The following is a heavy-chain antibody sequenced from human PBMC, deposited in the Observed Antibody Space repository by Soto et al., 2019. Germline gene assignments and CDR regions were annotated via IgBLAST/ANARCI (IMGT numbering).Heavy chain of an antibody. CDR2: IRFDGTNP. CDR3: TRDDLSGRNYTWSHF. J-gene: IGHJ4*02. D-gene: IGHD3-3*01. V-gene: IGHV3-30*19. CDR1: GFSFRDFG. Sequence: QVQLVESGGGVVQPGTSLRLSCAASGFSFRDFGMQWVRQAPGKGLEWVAIIRFDGTNPYYADSVKGRFTVSRDNSKNTLFLQMNSLRVDDTAMYYCTRDDLSGRNYTWSHFWGQGTLVFVSS.